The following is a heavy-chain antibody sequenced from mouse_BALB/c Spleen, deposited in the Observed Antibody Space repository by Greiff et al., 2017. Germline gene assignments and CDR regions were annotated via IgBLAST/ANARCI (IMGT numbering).Heavy chain of an antibody. CDR3: ARDPPGGSSYWYFDV. V-gene: IGHV2-9*02. Sequence: QVQLKESGPGLVAPSQSLSITCTVSGFSLTSYGVHWVRQPPGKGLEWLGVIWAGGSTNYNSALMSRLSISKDNSKSQVFLKMNSLQTDDTAMYYCARDPPGGSSYWYFDVWGAGTTVTVSS. CDR2: IWAGGST. D-gene: IGHD1-1*01. CDR1: GFSLTSYG. J-gene: IGHJ1*01.